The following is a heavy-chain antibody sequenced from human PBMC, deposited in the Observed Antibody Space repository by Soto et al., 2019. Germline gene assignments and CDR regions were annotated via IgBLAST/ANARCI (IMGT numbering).Heavy chain of an antibody. CDR1: GGSFSGYY. J-gene: IGHJ4*02. CDR2: INHSGST. D-gene: IGHD4-17*01. V-gene: IGHV4-34*01. CDR3: ARVTPTYGHYSGPDIDY. Sequence: SETLSLTCAVYGGSFSGYYWSWIRQPPGKGLEWIGEINHSGSTNYNPSLKSRVTISVDTSKNQFSLKLSSVTAADTAVYYCARVTPTYGHYSGPDIDYWGQGTLVTVSS.